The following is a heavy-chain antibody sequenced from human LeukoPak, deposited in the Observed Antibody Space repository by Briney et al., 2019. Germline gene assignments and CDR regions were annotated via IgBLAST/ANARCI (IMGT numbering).Heavy chain of an antibody. D-gene: IGHD1-20*01. CDR3: ARTKINNWNDPDAFDI. J-gene: IGHJ3*02. V-gene: IGHV5-51*01. Sequence: GESLKISCKGSGYSFTSYWIGWVRQMPGKGLEWMGIIYPGDSDTRYSPSFQGQVTISADKSISTAYLQWSGLKASDTAMYYCARTKINNWNDPDAFDIWGQGTMVTVSS. CDR2: IYPGDSDT. CDR1: GYSFTSYW.